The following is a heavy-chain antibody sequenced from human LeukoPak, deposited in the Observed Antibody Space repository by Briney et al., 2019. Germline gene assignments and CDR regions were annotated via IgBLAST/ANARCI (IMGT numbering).Heavy chain of an antibody. CDR1: GFTFSRYW. V-gene: IGHV3-7*03. D-gene: IGHD3-10*01. CDR3: VKSPRGAVWYYFDY. J-gene: IGHJ4*02. CDR2: IKQDGSEK. Sequence: PGGSLRLSCAASGFTFSRYWMSWVRQAPGKGLEWVANIKQDGSEKDYVDSVKGRFTISRDNAKSSLYLQMNSLRAEDMALYYCVKSPRGAVWYYFDYWGQGTLVTVSS.